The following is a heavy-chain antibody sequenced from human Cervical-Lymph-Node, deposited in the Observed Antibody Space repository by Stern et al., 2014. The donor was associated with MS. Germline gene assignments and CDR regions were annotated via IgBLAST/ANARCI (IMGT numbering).Heavy chain of an antibody. CDR2: IIPIFGTA. J-gene: IGHJ6*02. D-gene: IGHD4-11*01. Sequence: QVQLVESGAEVKKPGSSVKVSCKASVGTFSSYAISWVRQAPGQGLEWMGGIIPIFGTATNAQKFQGRVTITADESTSTAYMELSSLRSEDTAVYYCARLMTTVTTVDYYYGMDVWGQGTTVTVSS. V-gene: IGHV1-69*01. CDR1: VGTFSSYA. CDR3: ARLMTTVTTVDYYYGMDV.